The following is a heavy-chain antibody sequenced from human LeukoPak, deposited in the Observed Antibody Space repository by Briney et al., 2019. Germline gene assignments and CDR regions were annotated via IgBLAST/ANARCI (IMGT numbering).Heavy chain of an antibody. CDR2: ISGSGTTI. Sequence: GGSLRLSCAASGFTFSDYYMTWIRQAPEEGLEWLSYISGSGTTIYYADSVKGRFTISRDNAKNSLYLQMNSLRAEGTAVYYCARDHCSSTSCYDYWGQGTLVTVSS. J-gene: IGHJ4*02. V-gene: IGHV3-11*01. CDR1: GFTFSDYY. D-gene: IGHD2-2*01. CDR3: ARDHCSSTSCYDY.